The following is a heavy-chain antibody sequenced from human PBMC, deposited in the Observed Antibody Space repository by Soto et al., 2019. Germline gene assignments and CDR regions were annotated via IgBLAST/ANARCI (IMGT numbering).Heavy chain of an antibody. J-gene: IGHJ6*02. CDR2: VNPNSGNT. Sequence: QVQLVQSGAEVKKPGASVKVSCKASGYTFTSYDINWVRQATGQGLEWMGWVNPNSGNTGYSQKFHGSVTMTRHTAICTAYLELRRISSEDAAVYYCASARARISMAVCSQRTNVNLSS. CDR3: ASARARISMAV. CDR1: GYTFTSYD. V-gene: IGHV1-8*01. D-gene: IGHD2-15*01.